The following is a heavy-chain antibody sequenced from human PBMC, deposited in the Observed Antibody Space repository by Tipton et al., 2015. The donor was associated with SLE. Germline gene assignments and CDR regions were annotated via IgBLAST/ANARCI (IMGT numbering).Heavy chain of an antibody. V-gene: IGHV4-59*11. D-gene: IGHD3-3*01. CDR3: ARVVFWSGYYPDY. CDR1: GGSIRSHY. CDR2: IYYSGST. J-gene: IGHJ4*02. Sequence: TLSLTCTVSGGSIRSHYWSWIRQPPGKGLEWIGYIYYSGSTNYNPSLKSRVTISVDTSKNQFSLKLSSVTAADTAVYYCARVVFWSGYYPDYWGQGTLVTVSS.